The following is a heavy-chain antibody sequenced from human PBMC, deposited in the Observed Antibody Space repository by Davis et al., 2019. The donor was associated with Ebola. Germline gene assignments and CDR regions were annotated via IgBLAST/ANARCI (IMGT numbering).Heavy chain of an antibody. J-gene: IGHJ6*02. D-gene: IGHD3-16*01. CDR1: EHTLRSYG. Sequence: PGGSLRLSCAASEHTLRSYGIHWVRQAPGKGLEWVAVISYDGSNKYYADSVKGRFTISRDNSKNTLYLQMNSLRAEDTAVYYCARVGPDYYYYGMDVWGQGTTVTVSS. CDR2: ISYDGSNK. CDR3: ARVGPDYYYYGMDV. V-gene: IGHV3-30*19.